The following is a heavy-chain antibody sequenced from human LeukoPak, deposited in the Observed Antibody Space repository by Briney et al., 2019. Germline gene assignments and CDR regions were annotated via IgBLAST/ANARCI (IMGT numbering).Heavy chain of an antibody. CDR3: AKGNWDKLEVFDY. V-gene: IGHV3-23*01. Sequence: PGGSLRPSCAASGFTFSSYAMTWVRQAPGKGLEWVSTICVRTGNTYYADSVKGRFTISRDNSKDTLSLLMNSLRAEDTAIYYCAKGNWDKLEVFDYWGQGTLVTVSS. J-gene: IGHJ4*02. D-gene: IGHD1/OR15-1a*01. CDR2: ICVRTGNT. CDR1: GFTFSSYA.